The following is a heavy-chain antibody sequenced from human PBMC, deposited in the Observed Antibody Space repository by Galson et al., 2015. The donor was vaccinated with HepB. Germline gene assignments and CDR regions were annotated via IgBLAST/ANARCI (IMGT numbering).Heavy chain of an antibody. D-gene: IGHD6-6*01. J-gene: IGHJ4*02. CDR3: ARALSDSSSAYFDY. Sequence: SVKVSCKASGYTFTSYGISWVRQAPGQGLEWMGWISAYNGNTNYAQKLQGRVTMTTDTSTSTAYMELRSLRSDDTAVYYCARALSDSSSAYFDYWGQGTLVTVSS. CDR2: ISAYNGNT. CDR1: GYTFTSYG. V-gene: IGHV1-18*04.